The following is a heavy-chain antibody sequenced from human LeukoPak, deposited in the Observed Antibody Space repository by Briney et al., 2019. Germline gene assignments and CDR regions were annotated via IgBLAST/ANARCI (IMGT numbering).Heavy chain of an antibody. J-gene: IGHJ6*02. V-gene: IGHV3-48*01. CDR2: ISSGGSTI. D-gene: IGHD7-27*01. CDR1: GFTFSDYS. Sequence: GSLRLSCTASGFTFSDYSMNWVRPAPGKGLEWISYISSGGSTIYYADSVKGRFTISRDNAKKSLYLEMNSLRAEDTAVYYCARDDLGTSYFYYGMDVWGQGTTVTVSS. CDR3: ARDDLGTSYFYYGMDV.